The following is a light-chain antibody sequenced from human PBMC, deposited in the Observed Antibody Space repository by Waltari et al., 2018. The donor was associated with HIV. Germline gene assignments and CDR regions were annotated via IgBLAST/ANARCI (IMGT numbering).Light chain of an antibody. Sequence: EPVLTQSPGTLSLSSGERATLSCRASQTINSNYLAWYQHKPGLPPRLLIYDSSTRAAGIPDRVSGGGSGTDFTLTISRLEPEDFAMYFCQLYEASPPMYTFGQGTRLEV. CDR3: QLYEASPPMYT. V-gene: IGKV3-20*01. J-gene: IGKJ2*01. CDR1: QTINSNY. CDR2: DSS.